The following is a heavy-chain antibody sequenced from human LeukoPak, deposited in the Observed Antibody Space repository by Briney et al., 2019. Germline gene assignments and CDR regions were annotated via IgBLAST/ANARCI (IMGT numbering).Heavy chain of an antibody. CDR3: ASGRQGGLYYYYGMDV. CDR1: GGSISSSSYY. D-gene: IGHD2-15*01. CDR2: IYYSGST. V-gene: IGHV4-39*07. J-gene: IGHJ6*02. Sequence: SETLSLTCTVSGGSISSSSYYWGWIRQPPGKGLEWIGSIYYSGSTYYNPSLKSRVTISVDTSKNQFSLKLSSVTAADTAVYYCASGRQGGLYYYYGMDVWGQGTTVTVSS.